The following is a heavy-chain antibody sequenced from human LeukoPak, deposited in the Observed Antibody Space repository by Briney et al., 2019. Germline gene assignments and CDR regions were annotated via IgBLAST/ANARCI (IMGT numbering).Heavy chain of an antibody. CDR2: IDGNGRTT. Sequence: GGSLRLSCAASGFTFSSEWMHWVRQALGRGLVWISHIDGNGRTTNYGDSVRGRFTVSRDNAKNTLYLQMNSLRAEDTAVYYCARDVPRTSGPWGQGTLVTVSS. CDR3: ARDVPRTSGP. J-gene: IGHJ5*02. CDR1: GFTFSSEW. D-gene: IGHD3-10*01. V-gene: IGHV3-74*01.